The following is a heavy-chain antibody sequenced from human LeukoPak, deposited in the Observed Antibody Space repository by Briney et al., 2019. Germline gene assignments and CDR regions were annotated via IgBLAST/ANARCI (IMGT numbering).Heavy chain of an antibody. CDR1: RSTFTDYY. D-gene: IGHD2-2*01. V-gene: IGHV1-2*06. CDR3: ARGLPTASYYYMAV. J-gene: IGHJ6*03. Sequence: ASVKVSCKTSRSTFTDYYIDWVRQAPGQGLEWMGRINPNSGRTNYAQNFQGRVTMTRDTSISTAYMELSRLRSDDTAVYYCARGLPTASYYYMAVWGKGTTVTVSS. CDR2: INPNSGRT.